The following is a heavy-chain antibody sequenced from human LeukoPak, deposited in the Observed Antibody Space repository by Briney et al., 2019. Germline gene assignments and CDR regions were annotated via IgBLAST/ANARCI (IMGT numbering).Heavy chain of an antibody. CDR2: ISSSSSYI. CDR3: ARALPRILYMDV. CDR1: GFTFSSYS. J-gene: IGHJ6*03. D-gene: IGHD2-15*01. Sequence: NAGGSLRLSCAASGFTFSSYSMNWVRQAPGKGLEWVSSISSSSSYIYYADSVKGRFTISRDNSKNTLYLQMNSLRAGDTAVYYCARALPRILYMDVWGQGTTVTVSS. V-gene: IGHV3-21*06.